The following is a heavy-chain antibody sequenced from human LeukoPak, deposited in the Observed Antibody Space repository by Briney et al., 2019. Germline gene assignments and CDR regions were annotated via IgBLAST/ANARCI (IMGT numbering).Heavy chain of an antibody. CDR3: AKVDRFSGSYRSLDY. D-gene: IGHD1-26*01. CDR2: ISDSGRST. J-gene: IGHJ4*02. V-gene: IGHV3-23*01. Sequence: GGSLRLYCAASGFTFSSYAMSWVRQASGPGLEWVSLISDSGRSTYSADSLKGRFPISRDNSLNTLYLQLSSLRAEDTAVYYCAKVDRFSGSYRSLDYWGQGTLVSVSS. CDR1: GFTFSSYA.